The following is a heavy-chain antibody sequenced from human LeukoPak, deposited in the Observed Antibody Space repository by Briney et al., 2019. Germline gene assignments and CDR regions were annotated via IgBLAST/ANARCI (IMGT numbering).Heavy chain of an antibody. CDR1: GGSFSGYY. CDR3: ARSGYFDY. V-gene: IGHV4-34*01. CDR2: INHSGST. J-gene: IGHJ4*02. Sequence: PSETLSLTCAVYGGSFSGYYWSWTRQPPGKGLEWIGEINHSGSTNYNPSLKSRVTISVDTSKNQFSLKLSSVTAADTAVYYCARSGYFDYWGQGTLVTVSS.